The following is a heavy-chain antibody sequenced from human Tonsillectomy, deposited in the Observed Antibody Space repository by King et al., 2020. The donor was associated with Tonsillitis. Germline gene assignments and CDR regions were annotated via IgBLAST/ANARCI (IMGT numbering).Heavy chain of an antibody. J-gene: IGHJ4*02. Sequence: VQLVESGGGVFQPGRSLRLSYAASGFTFSSDGMHWVRQAPGKGLEWVAVISYDGNNKYYADSVKGRFTISRDTSKNTLYLQMNSLRAEDTAVYYCAKDMNTYYDSSGEIDYWGQGTLVTVSS. D-gene: IGHD3-22*01. CDR1: GFTFSSDG. CDR3: AKDMNTYYDSSGEIDY. V-gene: IGHV3-30*18. CDR2: ISYDGNNK.